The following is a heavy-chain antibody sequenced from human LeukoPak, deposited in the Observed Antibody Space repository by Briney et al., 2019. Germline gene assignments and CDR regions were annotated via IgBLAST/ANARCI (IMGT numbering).Heavy chain of an antibody. CDR1: GFTFSSYA. D-gene: IGHD6-6*01. V-gene: IGHV3-30*04. CDR3: ARERDSSSSLPPYYFDY. Sequence: TGGSLRLSCTASGFTFSSYAVHWVRQAPGKGLEWVAVISYDGSNKYYADSVKGRFTISRDNSKNTLYLQMNSLRTEDTAVYYCARERDSSSSLPPYYFDYWGQGTLVTVSS. CDR2: ISYDGSNK. J-gene: IGHJ4*02.